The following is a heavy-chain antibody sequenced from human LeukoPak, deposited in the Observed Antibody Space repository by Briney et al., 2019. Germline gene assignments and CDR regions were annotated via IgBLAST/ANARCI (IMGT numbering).Heavy chain of an antibody. CDR3: ARGKKPSGYYYNMDV. J-gene: IGHJ6*03. CDR2: ISYDGSNK. CDR1: GFSFSTYT. V-gene: IGHV3-30*04. Sequence: GGSLRLSCAASGFSFSTYTMHWVRQAPGKGLEWVAAISYDGSNKYYADSVKDRFTISRDNSKNTLYLHMDSLSVADTTVHYCARGKKPSGYYYNMDVWGKGTTVTVSS.